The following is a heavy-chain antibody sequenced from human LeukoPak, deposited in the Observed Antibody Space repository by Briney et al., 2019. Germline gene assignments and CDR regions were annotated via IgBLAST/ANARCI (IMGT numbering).Heavy chain of an antibody. D-gene: IGHD2-2*01. CDR3: ARRLTQYDCFDP. J-gene: IGHJ5*02. CDR1: GDSVSSNTAA. CDR2: TYYRSKWYN. V-gene: IGHV6-1*01. Sequence: SQTLSLTCAISGDSVSSNTAAWNWIRQSPSRGLEWLGRTYYRSKWYNDYAVSVRGRITVNPDTSKNQFSLHLNSVTPEDTAVYYCARRLTQYDCFDPWGQGILVTVSS.